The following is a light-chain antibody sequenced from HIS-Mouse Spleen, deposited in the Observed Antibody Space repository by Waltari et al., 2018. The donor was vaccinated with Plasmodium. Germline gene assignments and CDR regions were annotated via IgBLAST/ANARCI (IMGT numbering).Light chain of an antibody. CDR3: NSRDSSGNHLYV. CDR2: GKN. V-gene: IGLV3-19*01. CDR1: SLRSYY. Sequence: SSELTHDPAVSVALGQTVRITCQGDSLRSYYESWYHQKPGQAPVLVIYGKNNRPSGIPDRFSGSSSGNTASLTITGAQAEDEADYYCNSRDSSGNHLYVFGTGTKVTVL. J-gene: IGLJ1*01.